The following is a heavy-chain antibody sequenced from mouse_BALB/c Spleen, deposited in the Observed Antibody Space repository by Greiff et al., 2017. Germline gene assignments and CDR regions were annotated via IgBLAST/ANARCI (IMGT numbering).Heavy chain of an antibody. CDR1: GYTFTSYT. Sequence: VKLMESAAELARPGASVKMSCKASGYTFTSYTMHWVKQRPGQGLEWIGYINPSSGYTEYNQKFKDKTTLTADKSSSTAYMQLSSLTSEDSAVYYCARRGDYRYSFAYWGQGTLVTVSA. CDR3: ARRGDYRYSFAY. V-gene: IGHV1-4*02. D-gene: IGHD2-14*01. J-gene: IGHJ3*01. CDR2: INPSSGYT.